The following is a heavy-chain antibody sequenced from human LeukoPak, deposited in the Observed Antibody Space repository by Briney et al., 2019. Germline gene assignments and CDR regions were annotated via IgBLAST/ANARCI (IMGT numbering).Heavy chain of an antibody. J-gene: IGHJ3*01. Sequence: GASVTVSCKASRYTFTDYYMHWVRQAPGQGLEWMGWISPNSGGINYAQKFQGGVTMTRDTSISTTYMELSRLRSDDTAVYYCAREGLHTYGFDVWGQGTMVTVSS. CDR3: AREGLHTYGFDV. V-gene: IGHV1-2*02. CDR2: ISPNSGGI. D-gene: IGHD2-2*02. CDR1: RYTFTDYY.